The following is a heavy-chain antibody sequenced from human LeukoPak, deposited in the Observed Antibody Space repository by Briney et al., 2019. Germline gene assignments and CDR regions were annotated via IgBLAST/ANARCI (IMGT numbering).Heavy chain of an antibody. Sequence: SETLSLTCTVSGGSISSYYWSWIRQPPGKGLEWIGYIYYSGSTNYNPSLKSRVTISVDTSKNQFSLKLSSVTAADTAVYYCARSSGGDTTFDYWGQGTLVTVSS. D-gene: IGHD4-17*01. V-gene: IGHV4-59*08. CDR3: ARSSGGDTTFDY. CDR2: IYYSGST. CDR1: GGSISSYY. J-gene: IGHJ4*02.